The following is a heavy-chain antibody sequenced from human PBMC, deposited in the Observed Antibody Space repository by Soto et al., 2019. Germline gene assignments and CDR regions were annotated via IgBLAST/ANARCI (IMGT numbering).Heavy chain of an antibody. CDR3: ARDMIPVYYYDSSGYRIFFHY. D-gene: IGHD3-22*01. J-gene: IGHJ4*01. CDR1: GGTFSSYT. CDR2: IIPILGIA. Sequence: SVKVSCKASGGTFSSYTISWVRQAPGQGLEWMGRIIPILGIANYAQKFQGRVTITADKSTSTAYMELSSLRSEDTAVYYCARDMIPVYYYDSSGYRIFFHYWGQGTPVTVSS. V-gene: IGHV1-69*04.